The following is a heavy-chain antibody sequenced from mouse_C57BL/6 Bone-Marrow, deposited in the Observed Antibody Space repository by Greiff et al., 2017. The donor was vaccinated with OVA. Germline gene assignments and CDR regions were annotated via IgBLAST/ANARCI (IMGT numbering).Heavy chain of an antibody. V-gene: IGHV1-64*01. Sequence: VQLQQPGAELVKPGASVKLSCKASGYTFTSYWMHWVKQRPGQGLEWIGMIHPNSGNTNYNEKFKSKATLTVDKSSSTAYMQLSSLISWESAVDYCGRYSKSWFDYWGQGTLVTVSA. D-gene: IGHD2-5*01. CDR3: GRYSKSWFDY. CDR1: GYTFTSYW. J-gene: IGHJ3*01. CDR2: IHPNSGNT.